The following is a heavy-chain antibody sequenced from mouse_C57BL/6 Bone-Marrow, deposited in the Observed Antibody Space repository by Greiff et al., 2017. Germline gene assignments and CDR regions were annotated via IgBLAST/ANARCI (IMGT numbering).Heavy chain of an antibody. CDR3: ARGGAIYYDYDCDY. D-gene: IGHD2-4*01. Sequence: QVQLQQSGAELARPGASVKLSCKASGYTFTSYGISWVKQRTGQGLEWIGEIYPRSGNTYYNEKFKGKATLTADKSSSTAYMELRSLTSEDSAVYFCARGGAIYYDYDCDYWGQGTTLTVSS. V-gene: IGHV1-81*01. J-gene: IGHJ2*01. CDR1: GYTFTSYG. CDR2: IYPRSGNT.